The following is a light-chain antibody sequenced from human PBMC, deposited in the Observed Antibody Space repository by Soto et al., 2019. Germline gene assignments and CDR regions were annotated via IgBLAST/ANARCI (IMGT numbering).Light chain of an antibody. CDR3: QQRRIWPPIT. CDR2: DAS. CDR1: QSVSSY. V-gene: IGKV3-11*01. Sequence: DIVMTQSPLSLPVTPGEPATLSFRASQSVSSYLAWYQQKPGQAPRLLIYDASNRATGIPARFSGSGSGTDFTLTISSLEPEDIAVYYCQQRRIWPPITFGQGTRLEIK. J-gene: IGKJ5*01.